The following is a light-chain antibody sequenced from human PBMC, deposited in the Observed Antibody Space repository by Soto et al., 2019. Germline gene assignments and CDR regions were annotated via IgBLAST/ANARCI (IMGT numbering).Light chain of an antibody. CDR2: GTS. CDR1: QIITNAH. J-gene: IGKJ5*01. Sequence: VLTQSPDTLSLSPGDKASLSCRASQIITNAHLAWYQQKPGQPPRLLIYGTSRCAAGIPDRFSGSESGTDFTLTITRLEFEDFGIYYCQQYGTSPVTVGQGTRLDI. CDR3: QQYGTSPVT. V-gene: IGKV3-20*01.